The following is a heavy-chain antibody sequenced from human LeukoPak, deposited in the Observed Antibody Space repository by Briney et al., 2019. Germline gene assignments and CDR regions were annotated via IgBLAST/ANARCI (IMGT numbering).Heavy chain of an antibody. J-gene: IGHJ6*03. V-gene: IGHV4-61*02. Sequence: SQTLSLTCTVSGGSISSGSYYWSWIRQPAGKGLEWIGRIYTSGSTNYNPSLKSRVTISVDTSKNQFSLKLGSVTAADTAVYYCARAAPRVHYYYYMDVWGKGTTVTVSS. CDR3: ARAAPRVHYYYYMDV. CDR2: IYTSGST. CDR1: GGSISSGSYY.